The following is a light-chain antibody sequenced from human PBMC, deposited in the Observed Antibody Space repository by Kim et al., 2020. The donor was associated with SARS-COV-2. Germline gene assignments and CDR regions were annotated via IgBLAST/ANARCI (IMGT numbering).Light chain of an antibody. CDR3: HQYNDWPLT. CDR1: QSVNSN. J-gene: IGKJ4*01. V-gene: IGKV3-15*01. Sequence: VSPAESATLSCRASQSVNSNLAWYQLKPGQAPRLLIYGASARATGIPARFSGSGSGTEFTLTISSLQSEDFAVYYFHQYNDWPLTFGGGTKVDIK. CDR2: GAS.